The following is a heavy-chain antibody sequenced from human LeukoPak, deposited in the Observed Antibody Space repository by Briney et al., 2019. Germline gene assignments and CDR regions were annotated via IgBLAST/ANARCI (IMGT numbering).Heavy chain of an antibody. V-gene: IGHV3-23*01. CDR1: GFTSSSYA. D-gene: IGHD6-13*01. CDR2: ISGSGGST. J-gene: IGHJ4*02. Sequence: SGGSLRLSCAASGFTSSSYAMSWVRQAPGKGLEWVSAISGSGGSTYYADSVKGRFTISRDNSKNTLYLQMNSLRAEDTAVYYCAKDHGLYSSSPFDYWGQGTLVTVSS. CDR3: AKDHGLYSSSPFDY.